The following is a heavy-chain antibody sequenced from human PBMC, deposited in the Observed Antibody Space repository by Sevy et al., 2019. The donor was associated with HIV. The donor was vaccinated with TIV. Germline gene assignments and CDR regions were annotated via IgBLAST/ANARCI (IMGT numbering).Heavy chain of an antibody. CDR3: ARFEHEAGVAVGAKEFEH. CDR2: IKEDGSET. Sequence: GGSLRLSCAVSGFTFSRYWMSWVRQAPGKGLEWVANIKEDGSETKYVDSVKGRFTISRDNVKKLLYLQMNRLRVEDTAVYYCARFEHEAGVAVGAKEFEHWGQGIVVTVSS. CDR1: GFTFSRYW. V-gene: IGHV3-7*01. D-gene: IGHD2-15*01. J-gene: IGHJ4*02.